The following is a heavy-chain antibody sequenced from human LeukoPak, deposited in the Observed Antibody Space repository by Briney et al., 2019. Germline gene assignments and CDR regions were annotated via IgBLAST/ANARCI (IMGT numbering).Heavy chain of an antibody. CDR1: GGSFSGYY. D-gene: IGHD3-3*01. CDR2: INHSGST. V-gene: IGHV4-34*01. Sequence: PSETLSLTCAVYGGSFSGYYWSWIRQPPGKGLEWIGEINHSGSTNYNPSLKSRVTISVDTSKNQFSLKLSSVTAADTAVYYCAKGNYDFWSGYLKMLDYWGQGTLVTVSS. CDR3: AKGNYDFWSGYLKMLDY. J-gene: IGHJ4*02.